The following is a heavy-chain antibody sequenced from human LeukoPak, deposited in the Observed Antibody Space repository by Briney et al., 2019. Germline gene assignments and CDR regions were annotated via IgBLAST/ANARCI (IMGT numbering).Heavy chain of an antibody. D-gene: IGHD4-17*01. CDR3: ARGYGDYKY. J-gene: IGHJ4*02. V-gene: IGHV5-51*01. CDR2: IYPGDSDT. CDR1: GYSFSNYW. Sequence: MRGESLKISCEGSGYSFSNYWIGWVRQTPGKGLEWMGIIYPGDSDTRYSPSFQGQVTISADKSISTAYVQWSSLKASDSAMYYCARGYGDYKYWGQGTLVTVSS.